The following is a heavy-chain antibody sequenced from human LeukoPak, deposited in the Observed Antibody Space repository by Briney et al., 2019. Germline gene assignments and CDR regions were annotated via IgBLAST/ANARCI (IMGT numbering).Heavy chain of an antibody. V-gene: IGHV3-74*01. J-gene: IGHJ6*03. CDR1: GFTFSSYW. D-gene: IGHD6-13*01. CDR3: AKDATPALGTVYMDV. CDR2: INSDGSST. Sequence: GGSLRLSCAASGFTFSSYWMHWVRQAPGKGLVWVSRINSDGSSTSYADSVEGRFTISRDNDKNPIYLQMNSLRAEDTAVYYCAKDATPALGTVYMDVWGKGTTVTISS.